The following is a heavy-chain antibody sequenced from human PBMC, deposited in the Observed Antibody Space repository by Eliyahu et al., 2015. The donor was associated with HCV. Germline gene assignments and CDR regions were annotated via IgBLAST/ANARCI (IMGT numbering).Heavy chain of an antibody. J-gene: IGHJ4*02. CDR3: ARLPRDVFMPYFFDY. CDR1: VYNFNTYW. D-gene: IGHD2-2*01. Sequence: EVQLVQSGAEVRKSGESLKISCKGYVYNFNTYWIGWVRQMPGKGLEWMGIIHPGDSEIRYRPSFQGQVTISADKSISTAYLQLSSLQASDTAMYYCARLPRDVFMPYFFDYWGQGTLVTVSS. CDR2: IHPGDSEI. V-gene: IGHV5-51*01.